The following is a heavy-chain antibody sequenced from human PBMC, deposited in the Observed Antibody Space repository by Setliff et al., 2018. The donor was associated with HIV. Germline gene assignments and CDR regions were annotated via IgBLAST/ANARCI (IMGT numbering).Heavy chain of an antibody. CDR1: GNTFTSYY. D-gene: IGHD6-13*01. J-gene: IGHJ3*02. CDR2: INPSGDST. V-gene: IGHV1-46*01. CDR3: AREKVGQQLVIDAFDI. Sequence: GASVKVSYKASGNTFTSYYMHWVRQAPGQGLEWMGIINPSGDSTSYAQKFQGRVTMTRDTSTRTVYMELSSLRSEDTAVYYCAREKVGQQLVIDAFDIWGQGTMVSVSS.